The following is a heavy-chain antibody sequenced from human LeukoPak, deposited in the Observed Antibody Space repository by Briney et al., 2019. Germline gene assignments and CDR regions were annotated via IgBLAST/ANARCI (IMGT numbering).Heavy chain of an antibody. CDR2: ISNSGSSK. J-gene: IGHJ4*02. D-gene: IGHD3-10*01. CDR1: GFTFSSCE. V-gene: IGHV3-48*03. Sequence: GGSLRLSCAASGFTFSSCEMNWVRQAPGKGLEWLSYISNSGSSKYYADSVRGRFTISRDNAKNSLYLQMNSLRAEDTAVYYCARARVPGELNYWGQGTLVIVSS. CDR3: ARARVPGELNY.